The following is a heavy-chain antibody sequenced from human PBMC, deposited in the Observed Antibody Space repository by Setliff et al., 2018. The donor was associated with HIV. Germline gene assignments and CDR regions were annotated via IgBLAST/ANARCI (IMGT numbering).Heavy chain of an antibody. CDR3: ATDNREGVGTPYYFDY. CDR1: GYTLTKLS. V-gene: IGHV1-24*01. D-gene: IGHD1-26*01. CDR2: FDPELGET. Sequence: ASVKVSCKVSGYTLTKLSMPWVRQAPEKGLEWMGGFDPELGETFFAQNFRGRLTMTQDTSTDTAYMELTSLRSDDKAMYYCATDNREGVGTPYYFDYWGQGTQVTVSS. J-gene: IGHJ4*02.